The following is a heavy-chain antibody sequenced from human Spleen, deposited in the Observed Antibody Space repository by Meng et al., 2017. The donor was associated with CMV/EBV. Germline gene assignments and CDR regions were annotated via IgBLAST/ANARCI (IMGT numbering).Heavy chain of an antibody. V-gene: IGHV1-69*05. CDR2: IIPIFGTA. CDR3: ARAVSWDSSSSFHY. CDR1: GGTFSSYA. D-gene: IGHD6-6*01. J-gene: IGHJ4*02. Sequence: KASGGTFSSYAISWVRQAPGQGLEWMGGIIPIFGTANYAQKFQGRVTITTDESTSTAYMELSSLRSEDTAVYYCARAVSWDSSSSFHYWGQGTLVTVSS.